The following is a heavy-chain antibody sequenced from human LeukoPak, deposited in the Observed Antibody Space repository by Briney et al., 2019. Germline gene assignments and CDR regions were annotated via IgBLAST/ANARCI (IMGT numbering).Heavy chain of an antibody. D-gene: IGHD5-12*01. CDR1: GYTFTDYY. J-gene: IGHJ4*02. Sequence: ASVKVSYKASGYTFTDYYIHWVRQAPGQGLEWMGWINPNSGYAEYAKKFQDRVTMTRDTSINTAYMELSRLKSDDTAVYYCARTLNSGGVATDYWGQGTLVTVSS. V-gene: IGHV1-2*02. CDR2: INPNSGYA. CDR3: ARTLNSGGVATDY.